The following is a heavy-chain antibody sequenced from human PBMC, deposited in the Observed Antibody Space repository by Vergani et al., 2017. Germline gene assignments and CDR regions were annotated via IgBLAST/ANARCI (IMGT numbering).Heavy chain of an antibody. J-gene: IGHJ4*02. CDR1: GGTFSSYA. D-gene: IGHD3-22*01. Sequence: QVQLVQSGAEVKKPGSSVKVSCKASGGTFSSYAISWVRQAPGQGLEWMGRIIPIFGTANYAQKFQGRVTITADESTSTAYMELSSLRSEDTAVYYCASSQPHDYDRSGYPGSLDYWGQGTLVTVSS. V-gene: IGHV1-69*18. CDR2: IIPIFGTA. CDR3: ASSQPHDYDRSGYPGSLDY.